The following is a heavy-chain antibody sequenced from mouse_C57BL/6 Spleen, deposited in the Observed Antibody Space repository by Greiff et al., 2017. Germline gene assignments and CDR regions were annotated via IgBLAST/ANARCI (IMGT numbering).Heavy chain of an antibody. V-gene: IGHV1-76*01. CDR2: IYPGSGNT. CDR1: GYTFTDYY. Sequence: VQLQQSGAELVRPGASVKLSCKASGYTFTDYYINWVKQRPGQGLEWIARIYPGSGNTYYNEKFKGKATLTAEKSSSTAYMQLSSLTSEDSAVYCCARGDYDGAWFAYWGQGTLVTVSA. J-gene: IGHJ3*01. D-gene: IGHD2-4*01. CDR3: ARGDYDGAWFAY.